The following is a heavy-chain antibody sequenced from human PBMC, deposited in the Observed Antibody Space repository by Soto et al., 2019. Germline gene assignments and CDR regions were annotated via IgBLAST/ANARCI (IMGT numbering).Heavy chain of an antibody. Sequence: GESLKISCKGSGYSFTSYWIGWVRQMPGKGLEWMGIIYPGDSDTRYSPSFQGQVTISADKSISTAYLQWSSLKASDTAMYYCARWTELDYYGSGSYGHWFDPWGQGTLVTVSS. V-gene: IGHV5-51*01. D-gene: IGHD3-10*01. J-gene: IGHJ5*02. CDR3: ARWTELDYYGSGSYGHWFDP. CDR1: GYSFTSYW. CDR2: IYPGDSDT.